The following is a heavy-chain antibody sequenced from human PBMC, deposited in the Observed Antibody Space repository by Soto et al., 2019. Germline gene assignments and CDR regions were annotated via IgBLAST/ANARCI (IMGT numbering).Heavy chain of an antibody. CDR1: GYTFTGYY. V-gene: IGHV1-2*02. Sequence: ASVKVSCKASGYTFTGYYMHWVRQAPGQGLEWMGWIKPNSGGTNYAQKFQGRVTMTRDTSISTAYMELSRLRSDDTAVYYCARDRVKQLGGYYYYGMDVWGQGTTVTVSS. CDR3: ARDRVKQLGGYYYYGMDV. J-gene: IGHJ6*02. D-gene: IGHD6-6*01. CDR2: IKPNSGGT.